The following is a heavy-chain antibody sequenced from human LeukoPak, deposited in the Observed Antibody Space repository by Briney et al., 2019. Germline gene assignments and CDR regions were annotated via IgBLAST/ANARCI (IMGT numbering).Heavy chain of an antibody. V-gene: IGHV1-69*05. J-gene: IGHJ4*02. D-gene: IGHD3-3*01. CDR2: IIPIFGTA. Sequence: ALVKVSCKASGGTFTSYAISWVRQAPGQGLEWMGRIIPIFGTANYAQKFQGRVTITTDESTSTAYMELSSLRSEDTAVYYCARTPRYDFWSGYLFDYWGQGTLVTVSS. CDR1: GGTFTSYA. CDR3: ARTPRYDFWSGYLFDY.